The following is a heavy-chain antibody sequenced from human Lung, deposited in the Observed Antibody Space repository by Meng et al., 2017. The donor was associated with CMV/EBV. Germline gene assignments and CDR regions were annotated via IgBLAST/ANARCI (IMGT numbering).Heavy chain of an antibody. Sequence: ESXKISXAASGFTFSHSWMHWVRQAPGKGLVWVSVINTDGTTINYADSVKGRFTISRDNAKNTLYLQMDSLRADDTALYYCARKRTNWRGPVFDYWGQGTLVTVSS. D-gene: IGHD2-8*01. J-gene: IGHJ4*02. CDR1: GFTFSHSW. CDR3: ARKRTNWRGPVFDY. V-gene: IGHV3-74*01. CDR2: INTDGTTI.